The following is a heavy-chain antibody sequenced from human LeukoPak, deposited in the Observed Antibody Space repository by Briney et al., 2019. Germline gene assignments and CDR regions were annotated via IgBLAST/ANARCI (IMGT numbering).Heavy chain of an antibody. CDR1: GYTFTGYY. CDR2: INPNSGGT. V-gene: IGHV1-2*02. CDR3: ARGSGWLQPFDY. D-gene: IGHD5-24*01. J-gene: IGHJ4*02. Sequence: ASVKVSCKASGYTFTGYYMHWVRQAPGQGLEWMGWINPNSGGTNYAQKFQGRVTMTRDTSTSTVYMELSSLRSEDTAVYYCARGSGWLQPFDYWGQGTLVTVSS.